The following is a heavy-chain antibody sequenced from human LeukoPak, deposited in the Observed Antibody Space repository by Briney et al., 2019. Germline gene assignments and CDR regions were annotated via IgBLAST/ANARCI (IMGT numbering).Heavy chain of an antibody. J-gene: IGHJ4*02. CDR2: ISDSGGST. D-gene: IGHD2-2*01. Sequence: PGGSLRLSCSASGFPFSSYAMHWVRQAPGKGLEYVSAISDSGGSTYYADSVKGRFTISRDNSKNTLYLQMNSLRAEDTAVYYCAKDREDIIVVVPAAMDYWGQGTLVTVSS. V-gene: IGHV3-64*04. CDR1: GFPFSSYA. CDR3: AKDREDIIVVVPAAMDY.